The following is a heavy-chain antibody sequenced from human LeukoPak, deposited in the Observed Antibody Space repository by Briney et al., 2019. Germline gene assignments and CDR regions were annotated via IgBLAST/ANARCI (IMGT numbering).Heavy chain of an antibody. V-gene: IGHV4-39*01. Sequence: SETLSLTCTVSGGSISSSSYYWGWIRQPPGKGLEWIGSIYYSGSTYYNPSLKSRVTISVDTSKNQFSLKLSSVTAADTAVYYCARHGIFGVVMGAFDIWGQGTMVTVSS. CDR3: ARHGIFGVVMGAFDI. CDR2: IYYSGST. J-gene: IGHJ3*02. D-gene: IGHD3-3*01. CDR1: GGSISSSSYY.